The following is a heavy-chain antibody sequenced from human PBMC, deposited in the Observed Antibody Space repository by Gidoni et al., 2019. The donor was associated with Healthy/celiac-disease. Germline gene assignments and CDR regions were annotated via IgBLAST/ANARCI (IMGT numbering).Heavy chain of an antibody. CDR3: ARGFYYYGSGRRAYYYYGMDV. V-gene: IGHV1-69*01. CDR2: IIPIFGTA. D-gene: IGHD3-10*01. Sequence: QVQLVQSGAEVKKPGSSVKVSCKVSGGTFSSYAISSGRQAPGHGLEWMGGIIPIFGTANYAPKFQGRVTITADESTSTAYMELSSLRSEDTAVYYCARGFYYYGSGRRAYYYYGMDVWGQGTTVTVSS. J-gene: IGHJ6*02. CDR1: GGTFSSYA.